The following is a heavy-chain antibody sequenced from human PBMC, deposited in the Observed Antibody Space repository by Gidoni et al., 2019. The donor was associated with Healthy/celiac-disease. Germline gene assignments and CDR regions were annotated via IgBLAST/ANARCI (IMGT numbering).Heavy chain of an antibody. CDR1: GGSFSGYY. J-gene: IGHJ4*02. V-gene: IGHV4-34*01. CDR2: INHSGST. Sequence: QVQLQQWGAGLLKPSETLSLTCAVYGGSFSGYYWSWIRQPPGKGLEWIGEINHSGSTNYNPSLKSRVTISVDTSKNQFSRKLSSVTAADTAVYYCARGRGYSGYDNLTWFDYWGQGTLVTVSS. D-gene: IGHD5-12*01. CDR3: ARGRGYSGYDNLTWFDY.